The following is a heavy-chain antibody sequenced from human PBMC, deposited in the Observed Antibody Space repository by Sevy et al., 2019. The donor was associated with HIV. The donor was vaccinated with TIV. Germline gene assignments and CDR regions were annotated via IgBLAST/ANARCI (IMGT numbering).Heavy chain of an antibody. D-gene: IGHD1-7*01. Sequence: EGSLRLSCAASGFTFSKYWMGWVRQAPGKALEWVANIKQDAGQKYYVDSVKGRFTISRDNAKNSLYLQMNSLRAEDTAVYFCARDDGNYYFHYWGQGTLVTVSS. J-gene: IGHJ4*02. CDR2: IKQDAGQK. CDR3: ARDDGNYYFHY. V-gene: IGHV3-7*01. CDR1: GFTFSKYW.